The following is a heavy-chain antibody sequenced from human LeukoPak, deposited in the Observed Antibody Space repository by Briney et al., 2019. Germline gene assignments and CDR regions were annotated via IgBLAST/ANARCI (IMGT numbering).Heavy chain of an antibody. CDR3: ARVAAVAGTCNWFDP. V-gene: IGHV4-61*02. D-gene: IGHD6-19*01. CDR1: GGSISSGSYY. CDR2: IYTSGST. J-gene: IGHJ5*02. Sequence: SETLSLTCTVSGGSISSGSYYWSWIRQPAGKGLEWIGRIYTSGSTNYNPSLKSRVTISVDTSKNQFSLKLSSVTAADTAVYYCARVAAVAGTCNWFDPCGQGTLVTVSS.